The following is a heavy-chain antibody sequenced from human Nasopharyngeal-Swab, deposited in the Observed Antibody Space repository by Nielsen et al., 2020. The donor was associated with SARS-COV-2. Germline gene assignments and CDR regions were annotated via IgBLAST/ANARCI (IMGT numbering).Heavy chain of an antibody. D-gene: IGHD1-26*01. CDR2: ISPSGGST. Sequence: WVRQAPGQGLEWMGIISPSGGSTSYAQKFQGRVTMTRDTSTSTVYVELSSLRSEDTAVYYCAREIVGASYYYYGMDVWGQGTTGTVSS. CDR3: AREIVGASYYYYGMDV. V-gene: IGHV1-46*01. J-gene: IGHJ6*02.